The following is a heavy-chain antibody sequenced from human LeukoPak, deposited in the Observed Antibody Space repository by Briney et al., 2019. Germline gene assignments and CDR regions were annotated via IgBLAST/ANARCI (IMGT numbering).Heavy chain of an antibody. CDR2: IDHSGNT. CDR3: VRTYSIGWTTGVFDI. D-gene: IGHD6-19*01. CDR1: GGSFSGHY. Sequence: SETLSLTCAVSGGSFSGHYWSWIRQSPGEGLEWIGEIDHSGNTNYNPSLKGRLTISVDTSKSQFSLKLSSVTAADTAVYYCVRTYSIGWTTGVFDIWGQGTMVTVSS. V-gene: IGHV4-34*01. J-gene: IGHJ3*02.